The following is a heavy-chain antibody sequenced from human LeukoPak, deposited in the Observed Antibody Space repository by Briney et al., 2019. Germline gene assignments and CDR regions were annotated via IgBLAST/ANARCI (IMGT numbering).Heavy chain of an antibody. CDR2: FDPEDGET. D-gene: IGHD3-10*01. V-gene: IGHV1-24*01. Sequence: ASVKVSCKVSGYTLTELSMHWVRQAPGKGLEWMGGFDPEDGETIYAQKFQGRVTMTEDTSTDTAYMELSSLRSEDTAVYYCARIWFGASYYYYGMDVWGQGTTVTVSS. CDR3: ARIWFGASYYYYGMDV. CDR1: GYTLTELS. J-gene: IGHJ6*02.